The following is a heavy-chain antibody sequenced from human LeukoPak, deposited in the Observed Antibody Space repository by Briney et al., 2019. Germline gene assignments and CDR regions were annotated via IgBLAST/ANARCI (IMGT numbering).Heavy chain of an antibody. J-gene: IGHJ6*02. D-gene: IGHD2-15*01. Sequence: SVRVSCKASGGTFSSYAISWVRQAPGQGLEWMGGIIPIFGTANYAQKFQGRVSLTTDTSTSTAYMELRSLRSDDTAVYYCASGEVGVVYRAGGRYYYYYHAMDVWGQGTTVTVFS. CDR2: IIPIFGTA. CDR3: ASGEVGVVYRAGGRYYYYYHAMDV. V-gene: IGHV1-69*05. CDR1: GGTFSSYA.